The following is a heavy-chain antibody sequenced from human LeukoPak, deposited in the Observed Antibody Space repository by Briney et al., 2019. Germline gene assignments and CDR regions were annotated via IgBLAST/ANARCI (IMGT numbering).Heavy chain of an antibody. Sequence: GASVKVSCKASGYTFTGYYMHWVRQAPGQGLEWMGWINPNSGGTNYAQKFQGRVTMTRDTSISTAYMELSRLRSDDTAVYYCARAYNWNYVGYFDYWGQGTLVTVSS. J-gene: IGHJ4*02. CDR3: ARAYNWNYVGYFDY. V-gene: IGHV1-2*02. CDR1: GYTFTGYY. D-gene: IGHD1-7*01. CDR2: INPNSGGT.